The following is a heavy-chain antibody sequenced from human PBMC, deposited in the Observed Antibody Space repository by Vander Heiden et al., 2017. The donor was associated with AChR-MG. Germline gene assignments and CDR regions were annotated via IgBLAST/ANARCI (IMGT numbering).Heavy chain of an antibody. CDR1: GYTFINNA. Sequence: QVQLVQSGYELKKPGASVKVSCKASGYTFINNAMNWVRQAPGQGLEWMEWINTDTGNPTYAQDFTVRFVCSLDTSVSTAYLQISSLKAEDTAVYYCARTQCSSTSDYYHYYMDVWGKGTTVTVSS. CDR3: ARTQCSSTSDYYHYYMDV. V-gene: IGHV7-4-1*02. J-gene: IGHJ6*03. D-gene: IGHD6-6*01. CDR2: INTDTGNP.